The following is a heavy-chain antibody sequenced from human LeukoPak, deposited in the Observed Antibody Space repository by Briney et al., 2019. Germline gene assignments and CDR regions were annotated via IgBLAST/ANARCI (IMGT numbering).Heavy chain of an antibody. CDR3: ARDVRIVGATGAFDI. CDR1: GGTFTKYA. D-gene: IGHD1-26*01. CDR2: IIPIFGTA. V-gene: IGHV1-69*05. Sequence: SVKVSCKASGGTFTKYAISWVRQAPGQGLEWMGRIIPIFGTANYAQKFQGRVTITTDESTSTAYMELSSLRSEDTAVYYCARDVRIVGATGAFDIWGQGTMVTVSS. J-gene: IGHJ3*02.